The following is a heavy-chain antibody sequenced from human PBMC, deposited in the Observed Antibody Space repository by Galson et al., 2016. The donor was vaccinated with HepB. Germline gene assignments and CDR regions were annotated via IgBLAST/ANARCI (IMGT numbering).Heavy chain of an antibody. CDR1: GFTFTRYS. V-gene: IGHV3-48*02. Sequence: SLRLSCAASGFTFTRYSMNWVRQVPLKGQEWVSYIGSSPGTVYYADSVKGRLTISRDNAKNSLYLQMNSLRDEDTAVYYCARDPLGYSYALVRYFDYWGQGTLVTVSS. D-gene: IGHD5-18*01. CDR3: ARDPLGYSYALVRYFDY. CDR2: IGSSPGTV. J-gene: IGHJ4*02.